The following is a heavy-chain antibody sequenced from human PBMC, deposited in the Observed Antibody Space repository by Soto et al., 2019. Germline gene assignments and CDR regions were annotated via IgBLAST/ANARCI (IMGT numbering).Heavy chain of an antibody. Sequence: DVQLVESGGGLVQPGRSLRLSCAASGFTFDDYAMHWVRQAPGKGLEWVSGISWNSGSTGYADSVKGRFTISRDNAKNSLYLQMNSLRPEDTALYYCAKDMKAGAFYYSYMDVWGKGTTVTVSS. D-gene: IGHD6-19*01. CDR3: AKDMKAGAFYYSYMDV. V-gene: IGHV3-9*01. CDR1: GFTFDDYA. J-gene: IGHJ6*03. CDR2: ISWNSGST.